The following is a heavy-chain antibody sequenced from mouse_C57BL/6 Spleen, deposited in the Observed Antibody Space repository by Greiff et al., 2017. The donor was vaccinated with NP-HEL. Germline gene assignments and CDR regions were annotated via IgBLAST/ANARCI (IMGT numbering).Heavy chain of an antibody. CDR3: ARIYYGNYLDY. CDR2: IYPGDGDT. J-gene: IGHJ2*01. CDR1: GYAFSSSW. D-gene: IGHD2-1*01. Sequence: QVQLKESGPELVKPGASVKISCKASGYAFSSSWMNWVKQRPGKGLEWIGRIYPGDGDTNYNGKFKGNATLTADKSSSTAYMQLSSLTSEDSAVYCCARIYYGNYLDYWGQGTTLTVSS. V-gene: IGHV1-82*01.